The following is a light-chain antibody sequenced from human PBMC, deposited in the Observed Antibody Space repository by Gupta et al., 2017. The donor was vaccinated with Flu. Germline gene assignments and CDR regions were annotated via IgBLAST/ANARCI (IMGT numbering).Light chain of an antibody. J-gene: IGKJ2*01. CDR3: IQWKHWPYI. V-gene: IGKV2-30*02. CDR1: QSLVHGHENTY. Sequence: DVVMTQTPLSLPVTLGQPASVSCRSSQSLVHGHENTYLNWFQQRPGQSPRRLIYEVSNRDSGVPDRFSGSGSGPDFTLKISRVEAEDVGVYYCIQWKHWPYIFGQGTKLEIK. CDR2: EVS.